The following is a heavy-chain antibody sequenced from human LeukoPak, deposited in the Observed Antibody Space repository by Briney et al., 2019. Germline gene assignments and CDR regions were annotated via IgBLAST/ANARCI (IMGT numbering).Heavy chain of an antibody. D-gene: IGHD3-10*01. CDR3: AREAVFFGSGTYFVDS. J-gene: IGHJ4*02. CDR1: GGSISNYY. CDR2: IYYSGST. Sequence: PSETLSLTCTVSGGSISNYYWSWIRQPPGKGLEWIGYIYYSGSTNYNPSLKSRVTISVDTSKNQFSLKLSSVTAADTAVYYCAREAVFFGSGTYFVDSWGQGTLVTVSS. V-gene: IGHV4-59*12.